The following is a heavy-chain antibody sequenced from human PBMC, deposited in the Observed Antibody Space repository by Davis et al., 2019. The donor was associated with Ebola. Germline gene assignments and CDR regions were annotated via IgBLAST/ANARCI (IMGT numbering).Heavy chain of an antibody. J-gene: IGHJ6*02. CDR2: ISYDGSNK. V-gene: IGHV3-30-3*01. CDR1: GFTFSSYA. D-gene: IGHD2-15*01. CDR3: ARGGDIVVVVAARDYYGMDV. Sequence: GESLKISCAASGFTFSSYAMHWVRQAPGKGLEWVAVISYDGSNKYYADSVKGRFTISRDNSKNTLYLQMNSLRAEDTAVYYCARGGDIVVVVAARDYYGMDVWGQGTTVTVSS.